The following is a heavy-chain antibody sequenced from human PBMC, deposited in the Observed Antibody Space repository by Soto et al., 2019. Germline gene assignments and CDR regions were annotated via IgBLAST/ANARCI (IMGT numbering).Heavy chain of an antibody. CDR1: GFTFSSYG. V-gene: IGHV3-33*01. Sequence: PGGSLRLSCAASGFTFSSYGMHWVRQAPGKGLEWVAVIWYDGSNKYYADSVKGRFTISRDNSKNTLYLQVNSLRAEDTAVYYCARIDYYGSGSYYSHYYYYYGMDVWGQGTTVTVSS. CDR2: IWYDGSNK. CDR3: ARIDYYGSGSYYSHYYYYYGMDV. D-gene: IGHD3-10*01. J-gene: IGHJ6*02.